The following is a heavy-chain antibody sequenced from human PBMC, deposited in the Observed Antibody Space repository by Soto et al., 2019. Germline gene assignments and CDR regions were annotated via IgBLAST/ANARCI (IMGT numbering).Heavy chain of an antibody. V-gene: IGHV4-39*01. Sequence: QVQLQESGPGLVKPSETLSLTCSVSNGSINSRSSYWGWIRQSPGQVLEWIGNIYSDGNTYYNQPLKSRVTISIDSSKTQVSLRLNSMTPADTAVYYCGAQDYGATGYHFEAWGQGTLVTVSS. CDR1: NGSINSRSSY. J-gene: IGHJ4*02. D-gene: IGHD4-17*01. CDR3: GAQDYGATGYHFEA. CDR2: IYSDGNT.